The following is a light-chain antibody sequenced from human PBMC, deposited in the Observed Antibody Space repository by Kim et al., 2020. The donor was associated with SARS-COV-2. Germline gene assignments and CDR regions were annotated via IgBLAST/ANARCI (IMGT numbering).Light chain of an antibody. CDR3: QQYNNLPLPLT. V-gene: IGKV3-15*01. Sequence: EMVMTQSPATLSVSPGERATLSCRASQSVSSNLAWYQQKPGQAPRLLIYGASTRATGIPARFSGSGSGTEFTLTISSLQSEDFAVYYCQQYNNLPLPLTFGGGTKVDSK. CDR1: QSVSSN. J-gene: IGKJ4*01. CDR2: GAS.